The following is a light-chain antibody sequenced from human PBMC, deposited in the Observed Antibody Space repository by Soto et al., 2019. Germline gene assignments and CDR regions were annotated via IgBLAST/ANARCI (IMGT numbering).Light chain of an antibody. CDR2: TAS. J-gene: IGKJ4*01. CDR3: QQSHSSPLS. CDR1: QSIVRN. V-gene: IGKV1-39*01. Sequence: DIQLTQSPSFLSASVGDRVTITCRASQSIVRNLNWYQQKPGKAPELLIYTASNLESGVPSRFSGSGSGTDFALTISSLQPEDSAVYYCQQSHSSPLSFGGGTKVDIK.